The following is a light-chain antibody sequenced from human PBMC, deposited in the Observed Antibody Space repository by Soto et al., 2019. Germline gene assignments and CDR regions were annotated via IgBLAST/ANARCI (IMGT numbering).Light chain of an antibody. CDR1: QAISSY. J-gene: IGKJ2*03. V-gene: IGKV1-17*03. CDR3: LQHDRYPYS. Sequence: DIQMTQSPSAMSVSIGDRVTITCRASQAISSYLAWFQQKSGKVPTRLIYDASTLQSGVPSRFSGSGSGTDFTLTNTNVQPEDVATYFCLQHDRYPYSFGQGTKL. CDR2: DAS.